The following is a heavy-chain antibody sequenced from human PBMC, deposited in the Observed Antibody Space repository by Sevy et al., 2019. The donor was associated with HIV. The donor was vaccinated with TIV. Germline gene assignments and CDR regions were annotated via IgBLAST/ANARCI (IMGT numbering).Heavy chain of an antibody. J-gene: IGHJ4*02. CDR2: IKQDESEK. V-gene: IGHV3-7*01. CDR3: ARIGFGMVLIPDY. CDR1: GFSFSSYW. D-gene: IGHD3-3*01. Sequence: GESLKISCTASGFSFSSYWMSWVRQAPGKGLEWVANIKQDESEKYYVDSVKGRFTISRDNAKNYLYLQMNSLRAEDTAVYYCARIGFGMVLIPDYWGRGTLVTVSS.